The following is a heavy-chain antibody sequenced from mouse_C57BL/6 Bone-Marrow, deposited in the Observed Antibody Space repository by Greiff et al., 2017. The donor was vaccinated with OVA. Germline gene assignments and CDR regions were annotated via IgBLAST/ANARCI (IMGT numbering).Heavy chain of an antibody. CDR1: GYTFTSYW. Sequence: QVQLQQPGAELVKPGASVKLSCKASGYTFTSYWMHWVKQRPGRGLEWIGRTDPNSGGTKYNEKFKSKATLTVDKPSSTAYMQLSSLTSEDSAVYYCAREGYEKMDYWGQGTSVTVSS. V-gene: IGHV1-72*01. CDR3: AREGYEKMDY. J-gene: IGHJ4*01. CDR2: TDPNSGGT. D-gene: IGHD2-3*01.